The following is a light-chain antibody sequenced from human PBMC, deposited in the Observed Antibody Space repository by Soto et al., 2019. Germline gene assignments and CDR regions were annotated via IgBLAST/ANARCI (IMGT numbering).Light chain of an antibody. CDR2: DVS. J-gene: IGLJ3*02. Sequence: QSVLTQPASVSGSPGQSITISCTGTSSDVSGYNYVSWYQQHPDKAPKLIIYDVSNRPSGVSNRFSGSKSGNTASLTISGLQAEDEADYYCSSYATSTTSGVFGGGTKLTVL. CDR3: SSYATSTTSGV. CDR1: SSDVSGYNY. V-gene: IGLV2-14*03.